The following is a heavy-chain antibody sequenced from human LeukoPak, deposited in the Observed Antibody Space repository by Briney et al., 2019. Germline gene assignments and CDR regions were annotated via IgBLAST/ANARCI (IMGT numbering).Heavy chain of an antibody. D-gene: IGHD3-22*01. V-gene: IGHV3-64*01. J-gene: IGHJ4*02. CDR2: ISSNGGST. Sequence: GGSLRLSCAASGFTFSSYVMYWVRQAPGKGLEYVSSISSNGGSTYYANSVKGRFTISRDNSKNTLYLQMGSLRAEDMAVYYCAKDRNYYDSSGYLSYWGQGTLVTVSS. CDR3: AKDRNYYDSSGYLSY. CDR1: GFTFSSYV.